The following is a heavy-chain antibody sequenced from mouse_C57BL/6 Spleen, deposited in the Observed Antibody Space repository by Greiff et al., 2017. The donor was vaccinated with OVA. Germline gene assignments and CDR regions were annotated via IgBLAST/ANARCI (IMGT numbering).Heavy chain of an antibody. V-gene: IGHV14-2*01. Sequence: VQLQQSGAELVKPGASVKLSCTASGFNIKDYYMHWVKQRTEQGLAWIGRIDPEDGETKYAQKFPGTATITADTSSNTAYLQLSSLTADDTSVNYCARCRIYYGNHYYAMDYWGQGTSVTVSS. CDR3: ARCRIYYGNHYYAMDY. CDR2: IDPEDGET. CDR1: GFNIKDYY. J-gene: IGHJ4*01. D-gene: IGHD2-1*01.